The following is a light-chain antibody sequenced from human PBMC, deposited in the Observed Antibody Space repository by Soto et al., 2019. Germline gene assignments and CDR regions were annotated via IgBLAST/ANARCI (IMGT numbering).Light chain of an antibody. Sequence: DIQMTQSPSSLSASVGDKFTITFRASQSIRLNLNWYQQKPGKAPKLLIYAASSLQSGVPSRFSGSGSGTDFTLTISSLQAEDFATYYCQPSYSTPYTFGQGTKLEIK. CDR1: QSIRLN. V-gene: IGKV1-39*01. J-gene: IGKJ2*01. CDR2: AAS. CDR3: QPSYSTPYT.